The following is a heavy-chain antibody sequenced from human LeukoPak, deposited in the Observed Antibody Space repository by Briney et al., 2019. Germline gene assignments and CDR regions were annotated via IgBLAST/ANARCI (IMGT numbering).Heavy chain of an antibody. V-gene: IGHV4-34*01. Sequence: SETLSLTCGVYGGSFSGYYWSWIRQPPGKGLEWIGEINHSGSTNYNPSLKSRVTISVDTSKNQFSLKLSSVTAADTAVYYCARHRNYYDSRGHNFLLDFDYWGQGTLVTVSS. CDR2: INHSGST. CDR1: GGSFSGYY. D-gene: IGHD3-22*01. CDR3: ARHRNYYDSRGHNFLLDFDY. J-gene: IGHJ4*02.